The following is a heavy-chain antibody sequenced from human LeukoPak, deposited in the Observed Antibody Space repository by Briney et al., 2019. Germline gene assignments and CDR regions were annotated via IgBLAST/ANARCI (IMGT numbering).Heavy chain of an antibody. CDR3: ARVRWIQLWSHGFYYMDV. J-gene: IGHJ6*03. V-gene: IGHV3-11*04. CDR1: GFTFSDYY. Sequence: GGSLRLSCAASGFTFSDYYMSWSRQAPGKGLEWVSYISSSGSTIYYADSVKGRFTISRDNAKNSLYLQMNSLRAEDTAVYYCARVRWIQLWSHGFYYMDVWGKGTTVTVSS. CDR2: ISSSGSTI. D-gene: IGHD5-18*01.